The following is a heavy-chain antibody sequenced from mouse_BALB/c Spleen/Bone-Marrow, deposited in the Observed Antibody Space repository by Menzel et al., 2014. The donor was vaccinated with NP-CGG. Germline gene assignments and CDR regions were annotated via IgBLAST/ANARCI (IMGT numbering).Heavy chain of an antibody. V-gene: IGHV5-17*02. CDR3: TRGGNWDDFDY. CDR2: ISSGSSTI. CDR1: GFTFSSFG. J-gene: IGHJ2*01. D-gene: IGHD4-1*01. Sequence: EVKLVESRGGLVQPGGSRKLSCAASGFTFSSFGMHWVRQAPEKGLEWVAYISSGSSTIFYADTVKGRFTVSRDNPKNTLFLQMTSLRSEDTAMYYCTRGGNWDDFDYWGQGTTLTVSS.